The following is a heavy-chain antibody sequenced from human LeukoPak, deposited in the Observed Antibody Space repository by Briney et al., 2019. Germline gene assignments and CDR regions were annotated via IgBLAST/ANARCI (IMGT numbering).Heavy chain of an antibody. V-gene: IGHV3-23*01. CDR1: GFTFSSYA. D-gene: IGHD6-13*01. Sequence: GGSLRLSCAASGFTFSSYAMSWVRQAPGKGLEWVSGISGSGGSTYYADSVKGRFTISRDNSKNTLYLQMNSLRGEDTAVYYCAKGVGIEGAGHFDPWGQGTVVTVSS. CDR3: AKGVGIEGAGHFDP. CDR2: ISGSGGST. J-gene: IGHJ5*02.